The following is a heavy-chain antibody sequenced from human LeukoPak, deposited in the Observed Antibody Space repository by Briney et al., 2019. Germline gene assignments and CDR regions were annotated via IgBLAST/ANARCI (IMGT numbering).Heavy chain of an antibody. V-gene: IGHV3-30*02. CDR2: IQTDGSDK. CDR1: GIDFRASG. CDR3: AREGGTVVVGRFDY. Sequence: RGSLRLSCAASGIDFRASGMHWVRQAPGMGLEWVTFIQTDGSDKYYAASVAGRFTISRDNSKNTVYLHMNSLRPDDTALYYCAREGGTVVVGRFDYWGQGTLVTVSS. J-gene: IGHJ4*02. D-gene: IGHD2-2*01.